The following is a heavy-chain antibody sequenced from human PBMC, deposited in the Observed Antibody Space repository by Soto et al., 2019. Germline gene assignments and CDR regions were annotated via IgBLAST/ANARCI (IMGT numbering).Heavy chain of an antibody. V-gene: IGHV3-23*01. CDR2: ISGSGGST. D-gene: IGHD2-2*01. J-gene: IGHJ6*02. CDR3: AKGDIVVVPAAISYYYYGMDV. Sequence: EVQLLESGGGLVQPGGSLRLSCAASGFTFSSYAMSWVRQAPGKGLEWVSAISGSGGSTYYADSVKGRFIISRDNSKNTLYLQMNSLRAEDTAVYYCAKGDIVVVPAAISYYYYGMDVWGQGTTVTVSS. CDR1: GFTFSSYA.